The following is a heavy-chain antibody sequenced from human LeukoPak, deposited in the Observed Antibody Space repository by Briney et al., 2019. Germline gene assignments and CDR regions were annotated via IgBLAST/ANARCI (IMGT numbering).Heavy chain of an antibody. CDR3: ARVGYCSSTSCLYYYYGMDV. D-gene: IGHD2-2*01. J-gene: IGHJ6*02. Sequence: SVKVSCKASGGSFSSYAISWVRQAPGQGLEWMGGIIPIFGTANYAQKFQGRVTITADESTSTAYMELSSLRSEDTAVYYCARVGYCSSTSCLYYYYGMDVWGQGTTVTVSS. V-gene: IGHV1-69*13. CDR1: GGSFSSYA. CDR2: IIPIFGTA.